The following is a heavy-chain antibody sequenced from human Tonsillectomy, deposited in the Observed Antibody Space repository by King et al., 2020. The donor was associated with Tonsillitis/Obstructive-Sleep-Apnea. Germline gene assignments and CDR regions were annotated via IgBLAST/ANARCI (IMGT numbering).Heavy chain of an antibody. CDR1: GFTFSGSG. J-gene: IGHJ4*02. V-gene: IGHV3-33*01. CDR2: IWYDGSNK. CDR3: ARKGYSSGWYYFDY. Sequence: VQLVESGGGVVQPGRSLRLSCVASGFTFSGSGMHWVRQAPGKGLEWVAVIWYDGSNKYYADSVKCRFTISRDNSKNTLYLQINSLRAEDTAVYYCARKGYSSGWYYFDYWGQGTLVTVSS. D-gene: IGHD6-19*01.